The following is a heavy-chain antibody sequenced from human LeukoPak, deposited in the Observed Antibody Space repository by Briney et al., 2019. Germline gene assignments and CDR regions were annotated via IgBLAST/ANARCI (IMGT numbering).Heavy chain of an antibody. J-gene: IGHJ4*02. V-gene: IGHV3-30*02. CDR1: GFTFSSYG. CDR3: ARGTLQYFDY. CDR2: IRYDGSNK. D-gene: IGHD4-11*01. Sequence: GGSLRLSCAASGFTFSSYGMHWVRQAPGKGLEWVAFIRYDGSNKYYADSVKGRFTISRDNAKNSLYLQMNSLRAEDTAVYYCARGTLQYFDYWGQGTLVTVSS.